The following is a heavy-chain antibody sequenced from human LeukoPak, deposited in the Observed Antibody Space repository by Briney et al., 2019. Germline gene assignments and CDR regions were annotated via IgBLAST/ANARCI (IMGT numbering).Heavy chain of an antibody. J-gene: IGHJ4*02. CDR3: AKDFCSGYYTSFDY. D-gene: IGHD3-3*01. V-gene: IGHV3-23*01. CDR1: GFTFSSYA. Sequence: GGSLRLSCAASGFTFSSYARSWVRQAPGKGLEWVSAISGSGGSTYYADSVKGRFTISRDNSKNTLYLQMNSLRAEDTAVYYCAKDFCSGYYTSFDYWGQGTLVAVSS. CDR2: ISGSGGST.